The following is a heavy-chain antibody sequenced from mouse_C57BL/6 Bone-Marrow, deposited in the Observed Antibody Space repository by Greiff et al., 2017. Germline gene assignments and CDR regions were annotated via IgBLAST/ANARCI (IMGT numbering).Heavy chain of an antibody. V-gene: IGHV5-6*01. Sequence: EVQVVESGGDLVKPGGSLKLSCAASGFTFSSYGMSWVRQTPDKRLEWVATISSGGSYTYYPDSVKGRFTISRDNAKNTLYLQMSSLKSEDTAMYYCARDDYYAMDYWGQGTSVTVSS. CDR1: GFTFSSYG. CDR2: ISSGGSYT. J-gene: IGHJ4*01. CDR3: ARDDYYAMDY.